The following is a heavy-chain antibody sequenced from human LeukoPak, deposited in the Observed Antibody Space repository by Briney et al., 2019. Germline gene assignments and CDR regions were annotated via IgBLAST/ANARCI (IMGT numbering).Heavy chain of an antibody. J-gene: IGHJ4*02. Sequence: SETLSLTCTVSGGSISSSSYYWGWIRQPPGKGLEWIGSIYYSGSTYYNPSLKSRVTISVDTSKNQFSLKLSSVTAADTAVYYCASDNCSGGSCYSLGYWGQGTLVTVSS. CDR3: ASDNCSGGSCYSLGY. CDR1: GGSISSSSYY. D-gene: IGHD2-15*01. V-gene: IGHV4-39*07. CDR2: IYYSGST.